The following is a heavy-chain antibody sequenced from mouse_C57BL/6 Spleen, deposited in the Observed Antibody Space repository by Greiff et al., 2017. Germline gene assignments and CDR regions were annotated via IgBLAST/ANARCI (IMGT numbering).Heavy chain of an antibody. Sequence: QVQLQQPGAELVKPGASVKLSCKASGYTFTSYWMHWVKQRPGQGLEWIGMIHPNSGSTNYNEKFKSKATLTVDKSSSTAYMQLSSLTSEDSAVYYCARENDGSSLYYYAMDYWGQGTSVTVSS. CDR3: ARENDGSSLYYYAMDY. J-gene: IGHJ4*01. V-gene: IGHV1-64*01. CDR2: IHPNSGST. CDR1: GYTFTSYW. D-gene: IGHD1-1*01.